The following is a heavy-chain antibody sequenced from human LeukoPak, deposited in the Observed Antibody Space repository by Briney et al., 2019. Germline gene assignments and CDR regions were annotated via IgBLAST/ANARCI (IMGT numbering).Heavy chain of an antibody. V-gene: IGHV4-34*01. J-gene: IGHJ4*02. CDR2: INHSGST. D-gene: IGHD3-22*01. Sequence: SETLSLTCAVYGGSFSGYYWSWIRQPPGKGLEWIGEINHSGSTNYNPSLKSRVTISVDTSKNQFSLKLSSVTAADTAVYYCAREGVVVHTFDYWGQGTLVTVSS. CDR3: AREGVVVHTFDY. CDR1: GGSFSGYY.